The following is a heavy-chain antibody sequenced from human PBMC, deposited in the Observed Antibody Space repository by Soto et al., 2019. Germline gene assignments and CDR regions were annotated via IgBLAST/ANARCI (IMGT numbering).Heavy chain of an antibody. D-gene: IGHD1-7*01. Sequence: QVQLQQWGAGLLKPSETLSLTCAVYGGSFSGYYWSWIRQPPGKGLEWIGEINHSGSTLYNPSLKSRVTISVDTSEKQFSLKLSSVTAADTAVYYCARHGNYCFDCWGQGTLVTVSS. V-gene: IGHV4-34*01. CDR2: INHSGST. CDR3: ARHGNYCFDC. CDR1: GGSFSGYY. J-gene: IGHJ5*01.